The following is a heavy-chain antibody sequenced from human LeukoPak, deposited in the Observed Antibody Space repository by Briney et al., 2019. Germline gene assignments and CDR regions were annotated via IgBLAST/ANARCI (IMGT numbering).Heavy chain of an antibody. V-gene: IGHV4-59*01. CDR3: ARTITIFGVVRRTNWFDP. CDR1: GGSTSSYY. Sequence: KPSETLSLTCTVSGGSTSSYYWSWIRQPPGKGLEWIGYIYYSGSTNYNPSLKSRVTISVDTSKNQFSLKLSSVTAADTAVYYCARTITIFGVVRRTNWFDPWGQGTLVTVSS. J-gene: IGHJ5*02. D-gene: IGHD3-3*01. CDR2: IYYSGST.